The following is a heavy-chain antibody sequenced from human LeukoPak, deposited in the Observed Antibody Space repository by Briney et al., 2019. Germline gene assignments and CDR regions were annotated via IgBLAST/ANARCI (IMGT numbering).Heavy chain of an antibody. D-gene: IGHD6-13*01. CDR2: INYGGNT. CDR3: ARGRPAAGQYFFDY. V-gene: IGHV4-39*01. Sequence: SETLSLTCTVSGASISTSSSYWAWIRQPPGKGLEWIGSINYGGNTYYNPSLTSRVTVSVDTSKQQFPLKLSSVTAADAAVYYCARGRPAAGQYFFDYWAREPWSPSPQ. J-gene: IGHJ4*02. CDR1: GASISTSSSY.